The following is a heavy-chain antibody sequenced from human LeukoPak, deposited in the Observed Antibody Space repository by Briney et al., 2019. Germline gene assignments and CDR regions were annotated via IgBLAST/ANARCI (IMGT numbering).Heavy chain of an antibody. Sequence: SGTLSLTCAVYGGSLSGDYWSWIRQPPGKGLEWIGEINHSGSTNYNPSLKSRVTISVDTSKNQFSLKLSSVTAADKAVYYCARWEGGGYYGFDYWGQGTLVTVSS. CDR2: INHSGST. J-gene: IGHJ4*02. D-gene: IGHD1-26*01. CDR3: ARWEGGGYYGFDY. CDR1: GGSLSGDY. V-gene: IGHV4-34*01.